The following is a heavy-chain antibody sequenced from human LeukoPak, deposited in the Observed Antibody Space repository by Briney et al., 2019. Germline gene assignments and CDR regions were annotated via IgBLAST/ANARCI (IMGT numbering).Heavy chain of an antibody. D-gene: IGHD3-22*01. CDR3: APLAVTMIVVNLDY. CDR2: IRYDGSNK. CDR1: GFTFSSYG. V-gene: IGHV3-30*02. Sequence: GGSLRLSCAASGFTFSSYGMHWVRQAPGKGLEWVAFIRYDGSNKYYADSVKGRFTISRDNSKNTLYLQMNSLKAEDTAVYYCAPLAVTMIVVNLDYWGQGTLVTVSS. J-gene: IGHJ4*02.